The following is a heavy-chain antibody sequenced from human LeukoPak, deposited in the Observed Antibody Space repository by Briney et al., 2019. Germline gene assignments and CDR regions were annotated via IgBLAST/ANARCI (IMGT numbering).Heavy chain of an antibody. CDR3: ARAWGTTVTTFFDY. D-gene: IGHD4-17*01. CDR1: GYIFTGYY. J-gene: IGHJ4*02. V-gene: IGHV1-2*02. Sequence: ASVKVSCKASGYIFTGYYMHWVRQAPGQGLEWMGWINPNSRVTNYAQKFQGRVTMTRDTSISTAYMELSRLRSDDTAMYYCARAWGTTVTTFFDYWGQGTLVTVSS. CDR2: INPNSRVT.